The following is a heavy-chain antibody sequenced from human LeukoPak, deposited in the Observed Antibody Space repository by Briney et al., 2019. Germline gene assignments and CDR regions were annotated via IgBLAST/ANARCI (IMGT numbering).Heavy chain of an antibody. CDR2: ISNSGGST. V-gene: IGHV3-23*01. CDR3: AKGGYCSSTSCYYNWFDP. D-gene: IGHD2-2*01. Sequence: GGSLRLSCAASGFTFSSYAMSWVRQAPGKGLEWVSAISNSGGSTYYADSVKGRFTISRDNSKNTLYLQMNSLRAEDTAVYYCAKGGYCSSTSCYYNWFDPWGQGTLVTVSS. CDR1: GFTFSSYA. J-gene: IGHJ5*02.